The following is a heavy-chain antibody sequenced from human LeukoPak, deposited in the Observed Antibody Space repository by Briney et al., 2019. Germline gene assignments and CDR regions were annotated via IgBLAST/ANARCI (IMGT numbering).Heavy chain of an antibody. CDR3: AKDIVAYGDYSPDAFDI. V-gene: IGHV3-9*01. CDR2: ISWNSGSI. Sequence: PGRSLRLSCAASGFTFDDYAMHWVRQAPGKGLEWVSGISWNSGSIGYADSVKGRFTISRDNAKNSLYLQMNSLRAEDTALYYCAKDIVAYGDYSPDAFDIWGQGTMVTVSS. D-gene: IGHD4-17*01. CDR1: GFTFDDYA. J-gene: IGHJ3*02.